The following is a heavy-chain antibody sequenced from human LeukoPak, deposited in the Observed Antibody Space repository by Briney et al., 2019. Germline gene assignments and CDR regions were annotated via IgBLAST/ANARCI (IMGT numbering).Heavy chain of an antibody. CDR1: GGTFSSYA. CDR2: INPNSGGT. D-gene: IGHD3-10*01. CDR3: ARDLAYGSGTFDP. V-gene: IGHV1-2*02. Sequence: ASVKVSCKASGGTFSSYAISWVRQAPGQGLEWMGWINPNSGGTNYAQKFQGRVTMTRDTSISTAYMELSRLRSDDTAVYYCARDLAYGSGTFDPWGQGTLVTVSS. J-gene: IGHJ5*02.